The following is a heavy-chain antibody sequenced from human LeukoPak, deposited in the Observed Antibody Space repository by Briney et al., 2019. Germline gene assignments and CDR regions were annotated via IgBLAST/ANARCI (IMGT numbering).Heavy chain of an antibody. CDR3: AKATSGGQWLVRPFDY. Sequence: GGSLRLSCAASGFTLSNYAVSWVRQAPGKGLEWVSAISASGVYTYYADSVKGRFTVSRDNSKKTLYLQMNSLRAGDTAVYYCAKATSGGQWLVRPFDYWGQGTLVTVSS. V-gene: IGHV3-23*01. D-gene: IGHD6-19*01. CDR2: ISASGVYT. CDR1: GFTLSNYA. J-gene: IGHJ4*02.